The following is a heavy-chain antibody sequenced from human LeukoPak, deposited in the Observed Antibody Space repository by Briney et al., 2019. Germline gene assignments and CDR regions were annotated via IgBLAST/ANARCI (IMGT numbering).Heavy chain of an antibody. Sequence: GGSLRLSCAASGFTFSSYAMSWVRQAPGKGLEWVSAISGSGGNTYYADSVKGRFTISRDNSKNTLYLQMNSLRAEDTAVYYCAKGNYYDSSGYGSYYFDYWGQGTLVTVSS. J-gene: IGHJ4*02. CDR1: GFTFSSYA. CDR3: AKGNYYDSSGYGSYYFDY. V-gene: IGHV3-23*01. CDR2: ISGSGGNT. D-gene: IGHD3-22*01.